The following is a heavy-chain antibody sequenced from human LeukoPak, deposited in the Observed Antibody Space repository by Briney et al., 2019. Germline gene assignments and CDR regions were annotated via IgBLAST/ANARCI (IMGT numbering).Heavy chain of an antibody. D-gene: IGHD4-17*01. Sequence: GGSLRLSCAASGFTFSSYEMNWVRQAPGKGLEWVSYISSSGTTIYYADSVRGRFTISRDNAKNSLYLQMNRLRAEDTAVYYCARDSYGDYNWGQGTLVTVSS. V-gene: IGHV3-48*03. CDR2: ISSSGTTI. CDR3: ARDSYGDYN. J-gene: IGHJ4*02. CDR1: GFTFSSYE.